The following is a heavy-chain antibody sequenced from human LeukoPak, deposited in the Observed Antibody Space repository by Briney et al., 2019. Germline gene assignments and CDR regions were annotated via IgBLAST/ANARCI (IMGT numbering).Heavy chain of an antibody. D-gene: IGHD1-14*01. V-gene: IGHV5-51*01. Sequence: GESLKISCKGSGDTFATDWIGWVRQLPGKGLEWMGFIYPGDSRTRYNPSFQGQITISADRSISTAYLQWSSLKASDTGMYYCGRRKFTGPWSDPWGQGTLVTVS. CDR1: GDTFATDW. J-gene: IGHJ5*02. CDR2: IYPGDSRT. CDR3: GRRKFTGPWSDP.